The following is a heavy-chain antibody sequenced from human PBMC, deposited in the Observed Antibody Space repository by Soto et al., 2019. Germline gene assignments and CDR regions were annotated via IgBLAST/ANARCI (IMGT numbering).Heavy chain of an antibody. CDR1: GDSISSYF. CDR3: ARGSEAWFDP. Sequence: TLSLTCTVSGDSISSYFWSWIRQPPGKGLEWIGYVYSTEITNYNPSLKSRVAMSIDTSKNQFSLKVRSVTAADTAVYYCARGSEAWFDPWGQGTLVTVSS. V-gene: IGHV4-59*01. J-gene: IGHJ5*02. CDR2: VYSTEIT.